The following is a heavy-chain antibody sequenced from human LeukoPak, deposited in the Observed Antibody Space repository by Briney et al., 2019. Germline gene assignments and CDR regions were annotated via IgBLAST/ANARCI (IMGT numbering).Heavy chain of an antibody. V-gene: IGHV4-59*08. Sequence: PSETLSLTCTVSGGSISSYYWSWIRQPPGKGLEWIGYIYYSGSTNYNPSLKSRVTISVDTSKNQFSLKLSSVTAADTAVYYCARPVYCGGDCSYFDYWGQGTLVTVSS. D-gene: IGHD2-21*02. CDR1: GGSISSYY. CDR2: IYYSGST. CDR3: ARPVYCGGDCSYFDY. J-gene: IGHJ4*02.